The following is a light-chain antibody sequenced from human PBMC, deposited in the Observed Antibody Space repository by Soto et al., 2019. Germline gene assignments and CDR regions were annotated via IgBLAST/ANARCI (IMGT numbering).Light chain of an antibody. CDR3: LQDYNYPRT. CDR2: AAS. J-gene: IGKJ1*01. V-gene: IGKV1-6*02. CDR1: QGIRND. Sequence: AIQMTQSPSFLSASIGDRVTITGRASQGIRNDLGWYQQRQGKAPKLLIYAASSLQSGVPSRFSGSGSGTDFTLTISSLQPEDFATYYCLQDYNYPRTFGQGTKVEIK.